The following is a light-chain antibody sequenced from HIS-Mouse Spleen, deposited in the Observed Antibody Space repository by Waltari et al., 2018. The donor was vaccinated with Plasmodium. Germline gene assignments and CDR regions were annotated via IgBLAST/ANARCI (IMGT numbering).Light chain of an antibody. V-gene: IGLV3-10*01. J-gene: IGLJ3*02. CDR2: EDS. Sequence: SYELTQPPSLSVSPGQTARLPCSGDAFPKKYSYWYQQKSGQAPVLVNYEDSKRPSGIPERFSGSSSGTMATLTISGAQVEDEADYYCYSTDSSGNHRVFGGGTKLTVL. CDR3: YSTDSSGNHRV. CDR1: AFPKKY.